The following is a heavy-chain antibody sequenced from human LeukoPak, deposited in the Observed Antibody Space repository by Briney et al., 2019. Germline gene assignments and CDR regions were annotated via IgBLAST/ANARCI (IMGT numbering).Heavy chain of an antibody. V-gene: IGHV3-23*01. D-gene: IGHD6-13*01. Sequence: SGGSLRLSCAASGFMFSSYAMSWVRQAPGKGLEWVSGISGSGDSTYYADTVKGRFTISRDNSKNTLDLEMNSLRVEDTAVYYCAKDTVMGIAAGEFDYWGQGTLVTVSS. CDR2: ISGSGDST. CDR1: GFMFSSYA. CDR3: AKDTVMGIAAGEFDY. J-gene: IGHJ4*02.